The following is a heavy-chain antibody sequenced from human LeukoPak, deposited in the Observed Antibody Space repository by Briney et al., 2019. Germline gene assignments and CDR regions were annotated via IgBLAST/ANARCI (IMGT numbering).Heavy chain of an antibody. CDR2: ISSGSGSI. CDR3: ASAQGGAVNY. D-gene: IGHD6-19*01. CDR1: GFSFSSYS. Sequence: GGSLRLSCAASGFSFSSYSMHWVRQAPGKGPEWVSYISSGSGSIYYADPVKGRFTISRDNAKNSLYLQMNSLRDEDTAVYYCASAQGGAVNYWGQGTLVTVSS. J-gene: IGHJ4*02. V-gene: IGHV3-48*02.